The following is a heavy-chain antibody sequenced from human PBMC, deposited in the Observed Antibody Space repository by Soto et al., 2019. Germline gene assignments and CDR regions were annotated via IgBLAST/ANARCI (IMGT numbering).Heavy chain of an antibody. V-gene: IGHV1-69*01. D-gene: IGHD6-19*01. J-gene: IGHJ6*02. Sequence: QVQLVQSGAEVKKPGSSVKVSCKASGGTFSSYAISWVRQAPGQGLEWMGGIIPIFGTANYAQKFQGRVTITADESTSTGYMELSSLRSEDTAVYYGARAGIAVAVPDSPYYYGMDVWGQGTTVTVSS. CDR2: IIPIFGTA. CDR1: GGTFSSYA. CDR3: ARAGIAVAVPDSPYYYGMDV.